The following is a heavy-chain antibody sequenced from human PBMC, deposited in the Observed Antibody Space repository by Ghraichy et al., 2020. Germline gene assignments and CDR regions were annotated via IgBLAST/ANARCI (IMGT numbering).Heavy chain of an antibody. Sequence: GGSLRLSCVASGLMFSPNTMNWVRQAPGKGLEWVSSISSSNRYIYYADSVKGRFTISRDNAQNSLYLQMNSLRAEDTAVYYCSRGGGAGTPVLYHMDVWGLGTTVTVSS. CDR3: SRGGGAGTPVLYHMDV. CDR2: ISSSNRYI. J-gene: IGHJ6*02. V-gene: IGHV3-21*01. CDR1: GLMFSPNT. D-gene: IGHD6-19*01.